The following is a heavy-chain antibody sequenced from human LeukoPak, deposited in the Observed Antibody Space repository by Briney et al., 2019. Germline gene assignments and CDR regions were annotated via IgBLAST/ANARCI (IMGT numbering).Heavy chain of an antibody. CDR1: GGSFSGYY. V-gene: IGHV4-34*01. CDR2: INHSGST. D-gene: IGHD3-9*01. CDR3: AVEDILTGYYRGD. Sequence: SETLSLTCAVYGGSFSGYYWSWIRQPLGKGLEWIGEINHSGSTNYNPSLKSRVTISVDTSKNQFSLKLSSVTAADTAVYYCAVEDILTGYYRGDWGQGTLVTVSS. J-gene: IGHJ4*02.